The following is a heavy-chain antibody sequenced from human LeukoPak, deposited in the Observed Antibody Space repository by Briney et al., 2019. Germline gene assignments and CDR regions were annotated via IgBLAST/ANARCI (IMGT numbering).Heavy chain of an antibody. CDR1: GFTFSSYS. Sequence: GGSLRLSCAASGFTFSSYSMNWVRQAPGKGLEWVSSISSSSSYIYYADSVKGRFTISRDNAKNSLYLQMNSLRAEDTAVYYCARDLAAAGTRGPHPTDYWGQGTLVTVSS. CDR3: ARDLAAAGTRGPHPTDY. V-gene: IGHV3-21*01. J-gene: IGHJ4*02. CDR2: ISSSSSYI. D-gene: IGHD6-13*01.